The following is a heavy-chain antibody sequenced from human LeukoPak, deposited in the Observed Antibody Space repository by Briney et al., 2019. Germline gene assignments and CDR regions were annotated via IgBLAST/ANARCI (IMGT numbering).Heavy chain of an antibody. D-gene: IGHD2-15*01. V-gene: IGHV5-51*01. CDR1: GYSFTSYW. CDR3: ARHPIPKKYCSGGSCYDNYFDY. Sequence: GESLKISCKGSGYSFTSYWIGWVRQMPGQGLEWMGIIYPGDSETRYSPSFQGQVTISADKSISTAYLQWSSLKASDTAMYYCARHPIPKKYCSGGSCYDNYFDYWGQGTLVTVSS. CDR2: IYPGDSET. J-gene: IGHJ4*02.